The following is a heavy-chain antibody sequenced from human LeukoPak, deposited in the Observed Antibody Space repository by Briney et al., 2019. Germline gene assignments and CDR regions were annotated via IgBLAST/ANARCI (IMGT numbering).Heavy chain of an antibody. J-gene: IGHJ6*03. V-gene: IGHV3-9*01. CDR3: AKDAGGYYYYYMGV. CDR1: GFIFDDYA. Sequence: GGSLRLSCAASGFIFDDYAMNWVRQAPGKVLEWVSGISWNSNTIGYADSVKGRFTISRDNAKNSLYLQMNSLRAEDTALYYCAKDAGGYYYYYMGVWGKGTTVTISS. CDR2: ISWNSNTI.